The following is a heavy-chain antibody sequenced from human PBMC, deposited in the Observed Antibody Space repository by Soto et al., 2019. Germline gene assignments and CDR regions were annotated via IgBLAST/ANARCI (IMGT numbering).Heavy chain of an antibody. J-gene: IGHJ4*02. CDR1: GFTFSSYS. CDR3: ATSLFIAAAGTCFDY. D-gene: IGHD6-13*01. CDR2: ISSSSSYI. V-gene: IGHV3-21*01. Sequence: GGSLRLSCAASGFTFSSYSMDWVRQAPGKGLEWVSSISSSSSYIYYADSVKGRFTISRDNAKNSLYLQMNSLRAEDTAVYYCATSLFIAAAGTCFDYWGQGTLVTVSS.